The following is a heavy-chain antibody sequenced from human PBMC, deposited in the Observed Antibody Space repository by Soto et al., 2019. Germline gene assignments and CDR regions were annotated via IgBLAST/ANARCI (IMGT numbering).Heavy chain of an antibody. CDR2: IRGKAYGGTT. J-gene: IGHJ3*02. CDR1: GFTFGDYA. CDR3: TRGNYYDSSGYYMSAFDI. Sequence: PVGSLRLSCTASGFTFGDYAMSWFRQAPGEVLEWVGFIRGKAYGGTTEYAASVKDRFTISRDDSKVIAYLQMNSLKTEDTAVYYCTRGNYYDSSGYYMSAFDIWGQGTMVTVSS. V-gene: IGHV3-49*03. D-gene: IGHD3-22*01.